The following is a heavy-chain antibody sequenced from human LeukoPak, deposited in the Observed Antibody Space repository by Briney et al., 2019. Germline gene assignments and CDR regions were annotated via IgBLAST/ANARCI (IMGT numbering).Heavy chain of an antibody. J-gene: IGHJ4*02. Sequence: GASVKVSCKASGYTFTGYYMHWVRQAPGQGLEWMGWINPNSGGTNYAQKFQGRVTMTRDTSISTAYMELSRLRSDDTAVYYCARDPVLLWFGELLGGVDYWGQGTLVPVSS. CDR2: INPNSGGT. CDR1: GYTFTGYY. V-gene: IGHV1-2*02. CDR3: ARDPVLLWFGELLGGVDY. D-gene: IGHD3-10*01.